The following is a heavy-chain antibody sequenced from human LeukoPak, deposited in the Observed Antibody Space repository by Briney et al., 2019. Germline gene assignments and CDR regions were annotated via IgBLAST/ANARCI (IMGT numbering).Heavy chain of an antibody. CDR1: GFTFSGYW. J-gene: IGHJ6*03. V-gene: IGHV3-7*03. D-gene: IGHD2-2*01. CDR3: VVVPAASYYYYYYMDV. Sequence: GGSLRLSCAASGFTFSGYWMSWVRQAPGKGLEWVANIIQDGGDKYYVDSVKGRFTISRDNSKNTLYLQMNSLRAEDTAVYYCVVVPAASYYYYYYMDVWGKGTTVTVSS. CDR2: IIQDGGDK.